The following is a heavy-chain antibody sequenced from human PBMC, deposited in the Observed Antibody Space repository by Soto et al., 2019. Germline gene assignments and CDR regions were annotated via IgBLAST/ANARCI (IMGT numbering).Heavy chain of an antibody. CDR2: IYSGGST. J-gene: IGHJ6*02. V-gene: IGHV3-53*02. CDR3: ARDKGYYDSSGYYSPLYYYYYGMDV. Sequence: VQLVETGGGLIQPGGSLRLSCAASGFTVSSNYMSWVRQAPGKGLEWVSVIYSGGSTYYADSVKGRFTISRDNSKNTLYLQMNSLRAEDTAVYYCARDKGYYDSSGYYSPLYYYYYGMDVWGQGTTVTVSS. D-gene: IGHD3-22*01. CDR1: GFTVSSNY.